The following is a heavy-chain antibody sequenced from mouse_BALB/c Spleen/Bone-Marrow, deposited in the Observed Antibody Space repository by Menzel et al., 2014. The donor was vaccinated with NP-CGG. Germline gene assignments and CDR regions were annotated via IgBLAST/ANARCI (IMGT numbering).Heavy chain of an antibody. V-gene: IGHV5-6*01. D-gene: IGHD2-4*01. CDR2: ISSGGSYT. J-gene: IGHJ2*01. CDR3: ARQTYYDYDGYFDY. Sequence: DVHLVESGGELVRPGGSLKLSCAASGFTFSSYGMSWVRQTPDKRLEWVATISSGGSYTYYPDSVKGRFTISRDNAKNTLYLQMCSLKAEDTAMYYCARQTYYDYDGYFDYWGQGTTLTVSS. CDR1: GFTFSSYG.